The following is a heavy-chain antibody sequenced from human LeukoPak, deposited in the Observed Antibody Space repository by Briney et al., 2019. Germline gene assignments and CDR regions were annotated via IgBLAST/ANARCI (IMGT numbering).Heavy chain of an antibody. CDR2: ISR. Sequence: SLXLSCAASGFTFSDHYMSWIRQTPGKGLEWVSRISRDTESVKGRFTISRDNTKNSLYLQMNSLRVDDTAVYYCATDPDTSSKVDYWGQGTLVTVSS. CDR1: GFTFSDHY. V-gene: IGHV3-11*01. D-gene: IGHD6-6*01. CDR3: ATDPDTSSKVDY. J-gene: IGHJ4*02.